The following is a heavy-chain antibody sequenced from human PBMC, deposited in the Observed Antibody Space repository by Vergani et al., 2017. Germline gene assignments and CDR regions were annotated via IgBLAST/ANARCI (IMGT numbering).Heavy chain of an antibody. D-gene: IGHD6-6*01. CDR2: IMPDGSAT. V-gene: IGHV3-7*01. Sequence: EVQLVESGGGVVRPGGSLRLSCAASGFTFDDYGMSWVRQAPGKGLEWVANIMPDGSATMYADSLRGRFSISRDNAKNSLHLHMSSLRVEDTAVYFCAKSGFVGAFETWGQGTMVTVSS. CDR1: GFTFDDYG. J-gene: IGHJ3*02. CDR3: AKSGFVGAFET.